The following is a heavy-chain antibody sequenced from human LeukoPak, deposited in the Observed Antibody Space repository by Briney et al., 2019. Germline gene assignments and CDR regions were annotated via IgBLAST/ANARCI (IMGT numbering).Heavy chain of an antibody. J-gene: IGHJ5*02. V-gene: IGHV3-23*01. CDR2: ISGSGGST. D-gene: IGHD6-13*01. Sequence: GGSLRLSCTASGFTFRNYAMTWVRQAPGKGLEFVSAISGSGGSTYYADSVKGRFTIARDNSNNTLYLQMNSLRAEDTAVYCCAKGQSAGTRVFRWFDPWGQGTLVTVSS. CDR1: GFTFRNYA. CDR3: AKGQSAGTRVFRWFDP.